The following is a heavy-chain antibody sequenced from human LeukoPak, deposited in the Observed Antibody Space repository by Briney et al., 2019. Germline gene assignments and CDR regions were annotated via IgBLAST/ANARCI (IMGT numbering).Heavy chain of an antibody. J-gene: IGHJ4*02. D-gene: IGHD6-13*01. CDR3: ARGGSSWYYFDY. Sequence: GGSLRLSCAASGFIFSSYGMHWVRQAPGKGLEWVAFIRYDGSNTYYADSVKGRFTISRDNAKNSLYLQMNSLRAEDTAIYYCARGGSSWYYFDYWGQGTLVTVSS. V-gene: IGHV3-30*02. CDR1: GFIFSSYG. CDR2: IRYDGSNT.